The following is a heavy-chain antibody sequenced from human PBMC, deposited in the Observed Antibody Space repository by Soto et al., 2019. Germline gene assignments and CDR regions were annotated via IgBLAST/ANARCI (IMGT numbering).Heavy chain of an antibody. D-gene: IGHD2-21*01. CDR1: GHSISSYY. V-gene: IGHV4-4*07. Sequence: QVHLQESGPGLVKPSETLSLTCSVFGHSISSYYWSWIRQPAGKGLEYIGRISSSGTTNYSPSLESRVSMSVDPSKNHISLTLSSVTAADTAIYYCARGPYCGDECYFAYWGQGTLVTVSS. CDR2: ISSSGTT. J-gene: IGHJ4*02. CDR3: ARGPYCGDECYFAY.